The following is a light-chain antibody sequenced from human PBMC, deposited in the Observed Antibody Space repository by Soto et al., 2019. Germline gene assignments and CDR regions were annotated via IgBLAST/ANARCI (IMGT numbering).Light chain of an antibody. CDR3: QQYSSSPRT. Sequence: EIVLTQSPGTLSLSPGERATLSCRASQSVRSGYFAWYQQKPGQAPRLLIVGASSRATGIPDRFSGGGSGTDFVLNISRLERGDSGVYYCQQYSSSPRTFGQGTKVEIK. CDR2: GAS. J-gene: IGKJ1*01. CDR1: QSVRSGY. V-gene: IGKV3-20*01.